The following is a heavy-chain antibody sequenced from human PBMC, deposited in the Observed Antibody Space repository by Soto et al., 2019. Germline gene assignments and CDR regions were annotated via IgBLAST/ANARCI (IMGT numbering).Heavy chain of an antibody. CDR1: GASISDSHW. Sequence: QVQLQESGPGLVKPSGTLSLTCVVSGASISDSHWWTWVRQPPGKGLEWSGEMFHSGSTNYNPTIKSRVTISIDKSRDHFSLNLNSVTAADTAVYYCAKNNDSTSDAWCQGTTVTVSS. CDR2: MFHSGST. CDR3: AKNNDSTSDA. D-gene: IGHD1-1*01. J-gene: IGHJ6*02. V-gene: IGHV4-4*02.